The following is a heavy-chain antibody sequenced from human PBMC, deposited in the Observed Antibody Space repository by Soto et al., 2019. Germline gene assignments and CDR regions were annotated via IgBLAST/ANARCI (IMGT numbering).Heavy chain of an antibody. CDR3: ATDPYDSSGYVLGTVY. D-gene: IGHD3-22*01. Sequence: QVQLVESGGGVVQPGRSLRLSCAASGFTFSSYGMHWVRQAPGKGLEWVAVISYDGSNKYYADSVKGRFTISRDNSKNTLYLQMNSLRAEDTAVYYCATDPYDSSGYVLGTVYWGQGTLVTVSS. V-gene: IGHV3-30*03. J-gene: IGHJ4*02. CDR1: GFTFSSYG. CDR2: ISYDGSNK.